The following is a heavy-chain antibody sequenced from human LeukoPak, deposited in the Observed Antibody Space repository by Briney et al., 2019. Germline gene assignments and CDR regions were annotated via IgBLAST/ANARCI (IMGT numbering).Heavy chain of an antibody. CDR2: IWNDGNKK. CDR1: GYIFSSCG. D-gene: IGHD1-1*01. CDR3: ARSVRGSAAGTGDDFDI. Sequence: GESLRLSCAASGYIFSSCGMHWVRQAPGKGLEWVAVIWNDGNKKYYVDSVKGRFAISRDDSKNTLYLQMNSLRGDDTAVYYCARSVRGSAAGTGDDFDIWGQGTMVTVSS. J-gene: IGHJ3*02. V-gene: IGHV3-33*01.